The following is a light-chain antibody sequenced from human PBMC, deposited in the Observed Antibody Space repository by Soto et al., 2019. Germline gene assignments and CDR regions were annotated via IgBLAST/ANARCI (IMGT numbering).Light chain of an antibody. J-gene: IGKJ1*01. CDR2: DAS. CDR1: ESIRTW. CDR3: QQYNNYPRT. Sequence: DIQMTQSPTTLSASIGDRVTITCRAGESIRTWLAWYQHKPGKAPKFLIYDASTLESGVPSRFSGSGSGTEFTLTISSLQPDDFATYYCQQYNNYPRTFGQGTKVDI. V-gene: IGKV1-5*01.